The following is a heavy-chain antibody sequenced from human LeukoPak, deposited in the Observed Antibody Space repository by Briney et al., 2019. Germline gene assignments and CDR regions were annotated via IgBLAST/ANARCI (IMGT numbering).Heavy chain of an antibody. V-gene: IGHV3-7*01. J-gene: IGHJ4*02. Sequence: GGSLRLSCAASGFTFSSYWMSWVRQAPGKGLEWVANIKQDGSERFYVDSVKGRFTISRDNAKNSLYLQMNILRAEDTAVYYCASDSGELGSTLPFDYWGQGTLVTVSS. CDR3: ASDSGELGSTLPFDY. D-gene: IGHD1-7*01. CDR2: IKQDGSER. CDR1: GFTFSSYW.